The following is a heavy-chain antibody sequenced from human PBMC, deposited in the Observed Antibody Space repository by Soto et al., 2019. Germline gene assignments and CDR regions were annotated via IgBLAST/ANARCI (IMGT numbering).Heavy chain of an antibody. D-gene: IGHD3-3*01. V-gene: IGHV1-3*01. CDR3: ARVGSLTITIFGVVIGNGMDV. CDR2: INAGNGNT. J-gene: IGHJ6*02. CDR1: GYTFTSYA. Sequence: ASVKVSCKASGYTFTSYAMHWVRQAPGQRLEWMGWINAGNGNTKYSQKFQGRVTITRDTSASTAYMELSSLRSEDTAVYYCARVGSLTITIFGVVIGNGMDVWGQGTTVTVSS.